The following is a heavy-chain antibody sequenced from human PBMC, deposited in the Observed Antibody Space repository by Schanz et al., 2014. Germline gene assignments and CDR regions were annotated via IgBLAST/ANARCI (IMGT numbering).Heavy chain of an antibody. V-gene: IGHV1-8*01. CDR2: MNPNSGNP. J-gene: IGHJ5*02. D-gene: IGHD2-15*01. Sequence: QVQLVQSGAEVKKPGASVKVSCTASGYTFTSYDINWVRQAPGQGLEWLGWMNPNSGNPGFAQKFRGRVTMTRNTSMSTAYMDLRSLRSDDTAVYYCARGRGCTGGSCYSWFDLWGQGTLVIVSS. CDR1: GYTFTSYD. CDR3: ARGRGCTGGSCYSWFDL.